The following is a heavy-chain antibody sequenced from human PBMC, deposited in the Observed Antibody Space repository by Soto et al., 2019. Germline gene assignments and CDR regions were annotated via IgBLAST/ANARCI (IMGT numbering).Heavy chain of an antibody. D-gene: IGHD3-22*01. CDR3: ARGVHYDSSGYYYFY. Sequence: SVKVSCKASGGTFSTYAIDWVRQAPGQGLEWMGGIIPLFGTAKYAQNFQGRIAITADESTNTAYMELRSLRSQDTAVYYCARGVHYDSSGYYYFYWGQGTLVTVSS. V-gene: IGHV1-69*13. CDR1: GGTFSTYA. J-gene: IGHJ4*02. CDR2: IIPLFGTA.